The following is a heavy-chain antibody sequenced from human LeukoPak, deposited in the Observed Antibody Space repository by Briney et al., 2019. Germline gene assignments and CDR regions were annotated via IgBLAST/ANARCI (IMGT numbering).Heavy chain of an antibody. J-gene: IGHJ4*02. CDR2: ISGSGGST. D-gene: IGHD6-13*01. V-gene: IGHV3-23*01. Sequence: GGSLGLSCAASGFTFSSYAMSWVRQAPGKGLEWVSAISGSGGSTYYADSVKGRFTICRDNSKNTLYLQMNSLRAEDTAVYYCAKDLSFLRQLVFDYWGQGTLVTVSS. CDR3: AKDLSFLRQLVFDY. CDR1: GFTFSSYA.